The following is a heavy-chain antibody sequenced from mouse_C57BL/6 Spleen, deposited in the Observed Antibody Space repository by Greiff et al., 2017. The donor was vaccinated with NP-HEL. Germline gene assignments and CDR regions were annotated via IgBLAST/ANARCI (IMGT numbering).Heavy chain of an antibody. CDR2: ILPGSGST. Sequence: VQLQQSGAELMKPGASVKLSCKATGYTFTGYWIEWVKQRPGHGLEWIGEILPGSGSTNYNEKFKGKATFTADTSSNTAYMQLNSLTTEDSAIYYCARRGPNWAFDYWGQGTTLTVSS. J-gene: IGHJ2*01. CDR3: ARRGPNWAFDY. V-gene: IGHV1-9*01. CDR1: GYTFTGYW. D-gene: IGHD4-1*02.